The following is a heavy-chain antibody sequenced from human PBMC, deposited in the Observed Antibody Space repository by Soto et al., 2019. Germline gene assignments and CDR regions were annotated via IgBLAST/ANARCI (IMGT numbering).Heavy chain of an antibody. Sequence: QVQLVQSGAEVKKPGSSVKVSCRASGGTFNNYVINWVRQAPGQGLEWMAGIIPIFGTPNYAQKFQGRVRITAEKSTSTAYMELNSLRSEDPAVYYWAGRCDGTNCLAHLDSGGQGTLVTASS. V-gene: IGHV1-69*06. CDR3: AGRCDGTNCLAHLDS. D-gene: IGHD2-2*01. J-gene: IGHJ4*02. CDR2: IIPIFGTP. CDR1: GGTFNNYV.